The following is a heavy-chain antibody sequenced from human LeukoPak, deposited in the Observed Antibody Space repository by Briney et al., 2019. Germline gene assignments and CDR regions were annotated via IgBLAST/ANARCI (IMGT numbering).Heavy chain of an antibody. D-gene: IGHD6-6*01. CDR3: ARALYSSWSSNGFDY. J-gene: IGHJ4*02. CDR2: GYFCGST. V-gene: IGHV4-59*01. CDR1: GGSISGYY. Sequence: SETLSLTCTVSGGSISGYYCNWIRQPPGQGLELIGIGYFCGSTNYNPSLTSRVTISVDTSTNQYSLKLSSATAADTAVYYCARALYSSWSSNGFDYWGQGTLVTVSS.